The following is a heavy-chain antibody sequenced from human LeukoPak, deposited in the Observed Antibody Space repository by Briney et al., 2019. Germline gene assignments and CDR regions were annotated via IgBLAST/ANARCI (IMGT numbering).Heavy chain of an antibody. V-gene: IGHV5-51*01. D-gene: IGHD6-13*01. CDR3: ARLYRSSSGGDF. CDR2: IYGDESET. CDR1: GYSFTSYW. Sequence: GESLKISCKSSGYSFTSYWIGWVRQMPGRGLEWMGIIYGDESETRYSPSFQGQVTISADKSISTAYLQWSSLKASDTAMYYCARLYRSSSGGDFWGQGTLVTVSS. J-gene: IGHJ4*02.